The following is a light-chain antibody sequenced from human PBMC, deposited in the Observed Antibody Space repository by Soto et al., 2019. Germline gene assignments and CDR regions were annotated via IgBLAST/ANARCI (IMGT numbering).Light chain of an antibody. J-gene: IGLJ3*02. CDR3: AAWDDSLSSPV. CDR2: NNN. CDR1: RAYIGSNT. Sequence: QSVLTQPPSASGTPGQRVTISCSGSRAYIGSNTVTWYQHLPGAAPQLLVYNNNQRPSGVPDRFSGSKSATSAALAISGLQFEDEAVYYCAAWDDSLSSPVFGGGTKLTVL. V-gene: IGLV1-44*01.